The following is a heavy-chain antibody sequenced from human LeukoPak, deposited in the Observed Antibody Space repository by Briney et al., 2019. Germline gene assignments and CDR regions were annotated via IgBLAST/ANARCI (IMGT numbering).Heavy chain of an antibody. J-gene: IGHJ6*02. CDR1: GYTFTGYY. CDR2: INPNSGGT. V-gene: IGHV1-2*02. CDR3: ARDLVDTAMVTVYYYYGMDV. Sequence: WASVKVSCKASGYTFTGYYMHWVRQAPGQGLERMGWINPNSGGTNYAQKFQGRVTMTRDTSISTAYMELSRLRSDDTAVYYCARDLVDTAMVTVYYYYGMDVWGQGTTVTVSS. D-gene: IGHD5-18*01.